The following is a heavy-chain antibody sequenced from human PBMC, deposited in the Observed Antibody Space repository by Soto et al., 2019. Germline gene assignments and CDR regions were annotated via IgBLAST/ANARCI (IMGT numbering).Heavy chain of an antibody. Sequence: SETLSLTCTVSGVSIRSYYWHWIRQPPGKGLAWIGYMFYNGSPNFNPSLKSRVTISIDTSKNQFSLKLRSVTVADTAVYYCARDKVGGWFDPWGQGTLVTVS. CDR1: GVSIRSYY. J-gene: IGHJ5*02. CDR2: MFYNGSP. V-gene: IGHV4-59*01. CDR3: ARDKVGGWFDP. D-gene: IGHD3-10*01.